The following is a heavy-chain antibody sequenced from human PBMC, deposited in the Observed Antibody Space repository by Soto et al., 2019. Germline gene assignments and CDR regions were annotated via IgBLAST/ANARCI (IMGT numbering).Heavy chain of an antibody. CDR1: GFTFSSYG. CDR3: ARDRGYYYDGVAV. Sequence: QVQLVDSGGDAVQPGRSLRLSCAASGFTFSSYGMHWVRQAPDKGLEWVAVIWSDGSYSSYADSVKGRFTISRDNSKNTVYLQMNSLRVEDTAVYYCARDRGYYYDGVAVWGQGTTVTVSS. J-gene: IGHJ6*02. CDR2: IWSDGSYS. V-gene: IGHV3-33*01.